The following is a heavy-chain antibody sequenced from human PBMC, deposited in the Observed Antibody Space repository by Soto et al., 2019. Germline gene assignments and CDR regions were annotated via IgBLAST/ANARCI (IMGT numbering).Heavy chain of an antibody. V-gene: IGHV4-30-4*01. Sequence: QVHLQESGPGLVKPSQTLSLICTVSGGSISSGTYYWSWVRQPPGKGLEWIAYIYYTGSTYYNPSLKSRVTISVDTSKNQFSLNLNSVTAADKAVYYCARYCSGGSCYAGFDPWGQGTLVTVSS. CDR3: ARYCSGGSCYAGFDP. CDR2: IYYTGST. CDR1: GGSISSGTYY. J-gene: IGHJ5*02. D-gene: IGHD2-15*01.